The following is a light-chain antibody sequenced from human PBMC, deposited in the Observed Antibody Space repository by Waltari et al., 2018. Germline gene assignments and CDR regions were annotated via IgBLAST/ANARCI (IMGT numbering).Light chain of an antibody. Sequence: DIVMTQSPDSLAVSLGERATIHCKSSQSLLYRPNKKNYLAWYQQKPGQPPKLLIYWASTRESGVPDRFSGSGSGTEFTLTISSLQPEDFATYYCQQSYSTPLFTFGPGTKVDIK. V-gene: IGKV4-1*01. CDR2: WAS. CDR3: QQSYSTPLFT. J-gene: IGKJ3*01. CDR1: QSLLYRPNKKNY.